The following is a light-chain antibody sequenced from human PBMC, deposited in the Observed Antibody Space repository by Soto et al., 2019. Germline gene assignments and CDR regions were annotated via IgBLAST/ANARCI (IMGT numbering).Light chain of an antibody. CDR3: CSYTSSTTPL. CDR2: EVS. CDR1: GSDVGGYHY. Sequence: QSVLTQPASVSGAPGQSITISCTGSGSDVGGYHYVSWYQQYPGEAPKLVSSEVSNRPSGVSNRFSGSKSGNTASLTISGLQAEDEAHYYCCSYTSSTTPLFGGGTKVTAL. J-gene: IGLJ2*01. V-gene: IGLV2-14*01.